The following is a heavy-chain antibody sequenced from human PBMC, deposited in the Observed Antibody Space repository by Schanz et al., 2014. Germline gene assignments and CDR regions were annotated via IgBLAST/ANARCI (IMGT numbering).Heavy chain of an antibody. D-gene: IGHD3-10*01. CDR1: GFTFSSYA. J-gene: IGHJ6*03. V-gene: IGHV3-23*01. CDR2: ISGGGGST. CDR3: AKGSRSGSKVMDV. Sequence: EVQLLESGGGLVQPGGSLRLSCAASGFTFSSYAMSWVRQAPGKGLEWVSAISGGGGSTYYADSVTGRFTISRDNAKNSLYLQMNSLRPEDTALYYCAKGSRSGSKVMDVWGKGTTVTVSS.